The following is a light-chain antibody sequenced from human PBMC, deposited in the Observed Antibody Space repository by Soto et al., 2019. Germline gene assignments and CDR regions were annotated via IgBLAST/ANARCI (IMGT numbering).Light chain of an antibody. CDR1: SSDVGGYNY. J-gene: IGLJ3*02. CDR3: NSYTTSGTWV. V-gene: IGLV2-14*01. Sequence: QSALTQPASMSGSPGQSITISCTGTSSDVGGYNYVSWYQQHPGKAPKLMIYDVSDRPSGVSDRFSGSKSDNTASLTISGLQAEDEADYYCNSYTTSGTWVFGGGTKLTVL. CDR2: DVS.